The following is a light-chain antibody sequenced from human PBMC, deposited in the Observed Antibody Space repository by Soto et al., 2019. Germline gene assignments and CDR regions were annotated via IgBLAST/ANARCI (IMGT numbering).Light chain of an antibody. CDR1: QDINKW. V-gene: IGKV1-12*01. Sequence: DIQMTQSPSSVSAPVGDRVTISCRASQDINKWLAWYQQKPAQAPKLLISAASTLQSGVPSRFSGSGSGTEFTLTIQSLQPDDIATYYCQQASSFPHTFGQGTKLEIK. CDR2: AAS. CDR3: QQASSFPHT. J-gene: IGKJ2*01.